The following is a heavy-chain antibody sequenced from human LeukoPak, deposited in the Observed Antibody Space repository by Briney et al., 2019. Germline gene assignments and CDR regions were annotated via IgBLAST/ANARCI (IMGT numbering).Heavy chain of an antibody. V-gene: IGHV3-30*04. CDR3: ARAGIAAAGGDYDWFDP. D-gene: IGHD6-13*01. Sequence: GRSLRLSCAASGFTFSSYAMHWVRQAPGKGLEWVAVISYDGSNKYYADSVKGRFTISRDNSKNTLYLQMNSLRAEDTAVYYCARAGIAAAGGDYDWFDPWGQGTLVAVSS. CDR1: GFTFSSYA. J-gene: IGHJ5*02. CDR2: ISYDGSNK.